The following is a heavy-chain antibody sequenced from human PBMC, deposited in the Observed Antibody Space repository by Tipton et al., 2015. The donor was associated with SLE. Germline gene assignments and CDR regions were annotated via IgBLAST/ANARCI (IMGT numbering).Heavy chain of an antibody. Sequence: LRLSCAVYGGSFSGYYWSWIRQPPGKGLEWIGEINHSGSTNYNPSLKSRVTISVDTSKNKFSLKLSSVTAADTAVYYCARGLTGGSVPDYWGQGTLVTVSS. V-gene: IGHV4-34*01. CDR2: INHSGST. CDR1: GGSFSGYY. J-gene: IGHJ4*02. CDR3: ARGLTGGSVPDY. D-gene: IGHD3-10*01.